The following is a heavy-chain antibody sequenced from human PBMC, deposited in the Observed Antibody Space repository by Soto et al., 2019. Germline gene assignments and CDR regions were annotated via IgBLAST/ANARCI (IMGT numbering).Heavy chain of an antibody. CDR3: AIAMAGKWHPFDY. J-gene: IGHJ4*01. Sequence: ASVKVSCKASGYTFTSYDINWVRQATGQGLEWMGWMNPNSGNTGYAQKFQGRVTMTRNTSISTAYMELSSLRSEDTAVYYCAIAMAGKWHPFDYWGHGTLVTVSS. CDR1: GYTFTSYD. V-gene: IGHV1-8*01. CDR2: MNPNSGNT. D-gene: IGHD6-19*01.